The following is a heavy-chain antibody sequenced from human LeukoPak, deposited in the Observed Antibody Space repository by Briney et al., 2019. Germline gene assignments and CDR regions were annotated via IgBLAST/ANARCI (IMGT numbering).Heavy chain of an antibody. CDR1: GFTFSSYG. CDR2: IRYVGSNK. D-gene: IGHD3-10*01. J-gene: IGHJ6*03. Sequence: GGSLRLSCAASGFTFSSYGMHWVRQAPGKGLEWVAFIRYVGSNKYYADSVKGRFTISRDNSKNTLYLQMNSLRAEDTAVYYCAKDRVPYYYYMDVWGKGTTVTISS. CDR3: AKDRVPYYYYMDV. V-gene: IGHV3-30*02.